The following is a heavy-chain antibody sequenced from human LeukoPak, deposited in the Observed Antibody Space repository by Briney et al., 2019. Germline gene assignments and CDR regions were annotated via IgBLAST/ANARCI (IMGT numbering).Heavy chain of an antibody. Sequence: SETLSLTCTVSGGSISSYYWSWIRQPAGKGLEWIGYIYYSGSTNYNPSLKSRVTISVDTSKNQFSLKLSSVTAADTAVYYCARQGRITIFGVVTAGYYFDYWGQGTLVTVSS. CDR3: ARQGRITIFGVVTAGYYFDY. CDR1: GGSISSYY. CDR2: IYYSGST. J-gene: IGHJ4*02. D-gene: IGHD3-3*01. V-gene: IGHV4-59*08.